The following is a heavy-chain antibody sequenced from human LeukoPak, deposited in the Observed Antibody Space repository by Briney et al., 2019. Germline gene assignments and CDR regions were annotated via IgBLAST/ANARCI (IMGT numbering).Heavy chain of an antibody. CDR2: IKQDGSEK. V-gene: IGHV3-7*01. D-gene: IGHD3-3*01. CDR3: ATWRYFWSGSDRDY. Sequence: GGSLRLSCTASGFAFSSYWMSWVRQAPGRGLEWVANIKQDGSEKHYVDSVKGRFTISRDNSKNTLYLQMNSLRAEDTAVYYCATWRYFWSGSDRDYWGQGTLVTVSS. J-gene: IGHJ4*02. CDR1: GFAFSSYW.